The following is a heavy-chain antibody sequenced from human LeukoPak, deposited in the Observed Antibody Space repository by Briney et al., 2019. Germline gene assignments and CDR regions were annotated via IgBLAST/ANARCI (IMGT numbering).Heavy chain of an antibody. CDR3: ARAAYYGGDCYRHYYMDV. V-gene: IGHV1-2*02. D-gene: IGHD2-21*02. Sequence: ASVKVSCKASAYTFTDYYMHWVRQAPGQGLEWMGWINPNNGGTKYAQKFQGRVTMTRDTSISTAYMELSSLRSDDTAVYYCARAAYYGGDCYRHYYMDVWGKGTTVTVSS. CDR2: INPNNGGT. J-gene: IGHJ6*03. CDR1: AYTFTDYY.